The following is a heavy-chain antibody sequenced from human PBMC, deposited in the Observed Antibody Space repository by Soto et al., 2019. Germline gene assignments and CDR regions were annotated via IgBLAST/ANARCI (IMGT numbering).Heavy chain of an antibody. J-gene: IGHJ4*02. CDR2: ISGSGGST. CDR1: GFTFSSYA. V-gene: IGHV3-23*01. CDR3: ANINAHYYGSGTYDY. Sequence: EAQLLESGGGLVQPGGSLRLSCAASGFTFSSYAMSWVRQAPGKGLEWVSAISGSGGSTYYADSVKGRFTISRDNSKNTLYLQMNSLRAEDTAVYYCANINAHYYGSGTYDYWGQGTLVTVSS. D-gene: IGHD3-10*01.